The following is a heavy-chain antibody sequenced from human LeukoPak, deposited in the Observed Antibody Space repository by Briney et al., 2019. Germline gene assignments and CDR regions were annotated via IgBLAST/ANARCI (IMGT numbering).Heavy chain of an antibody. CDR2: IIPILGIA. V-gene: IGHV1-69*04. CDR3: ARGIDSSGYLEYFQH. J-gene: IGHJ1*01. Sequence: SVKVSCKASGYTFTSYGISWVRQAPGQGLEWMGRIIPILGIANYAQKFQGRVTITADKSTSTAYMELSSLRSEDAAVYYCARGIDSSGYLEYFQHWGQGTLVTVSS. D-gene: IGHD3-22*01. CDR1: GYTFTSYG.